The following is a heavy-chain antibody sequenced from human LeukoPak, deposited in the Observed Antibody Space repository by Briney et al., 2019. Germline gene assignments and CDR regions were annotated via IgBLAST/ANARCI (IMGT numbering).Heavy chain of an antibody. CDR1: GGSISSSSYY. J-gene: IGHJ6*03. CDR3: ARFYTTSQYGSGYMDI. V-gene: IGHV4-39*01. CDR2: MSYSGST. Sequence: SETLSLTCTVSGGSISSSSYYWGWIRQPPGKGLEWIGSMSYSGSTYYNPSLKSRVTIAVDTSKTQFSLKLSSVTAADTAVYYCARFYTTSQYGSGYMDIWGKGTTVTVSS. D-gene: IGHD3-10*01.